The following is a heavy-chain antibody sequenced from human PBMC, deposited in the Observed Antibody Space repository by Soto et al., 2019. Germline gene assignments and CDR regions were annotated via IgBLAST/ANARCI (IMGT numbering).Heavy chain of an antibody. J-gene: IGHJ4*02. CDR3: ARGNTIFGVVTNFDY. D-gene: IGHD3-3*01. CDR2: INHSGST. V-gene: IGHV4-34*01. Sequence: SETLSLTCAVYGGSFSDYYWSWIRQPPGKGLEWIGEINHSGSTNYNPSLTSRVTISVDTSKNQFSLNLSSVTAADTALYYCARGNTIFGVVTNFDYWGQGTLVTVSS. CDR1: GGSFSDYY.